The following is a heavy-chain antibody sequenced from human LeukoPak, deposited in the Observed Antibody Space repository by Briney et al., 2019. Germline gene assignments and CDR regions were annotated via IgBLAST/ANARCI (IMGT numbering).Heavy chain of an antibody. CDR2: IYYSGNT. Sequence: SETLSLTCTLSTDSIRSSSYYWGWIRQPPGKGPEWIGSIYYSGNTYYNPSLKSRVTISVDTSKNQFSLKLSSVTAADTAVYYCARVPTVTPQVWFDPWGQGTLVTVSS. CDR1: TDSIRSSSYY. V-gene: IGHV4-39*07. J-gene: IGHJ5*02. D-gene: IGHD4-17*01. CDR3: ARVPTVTPQVWFDP.